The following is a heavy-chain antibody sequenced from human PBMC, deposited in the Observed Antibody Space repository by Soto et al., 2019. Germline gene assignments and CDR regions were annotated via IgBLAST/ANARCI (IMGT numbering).Heavy chain of an antibody. J-gene: IGHJ3*02. CDR2: IVPIFSLT. CDR1: GDTFSNYA. V-gene: IGHV1-69*12. Sequence: QVHLVQSGAEVKKPGSSVKVACKLSGDTFSNYAINWVRLAPGQGLEWMGAIVPIFSLTNYAQKFQGRVTFTADESTITAYMELSSLRSDDTATYYCAREASAAGTFMEDASDIWGQGTMVTVSS. CDR3: AREASAAGTFMEDASDI. D-gene: IGHD6-13*01.